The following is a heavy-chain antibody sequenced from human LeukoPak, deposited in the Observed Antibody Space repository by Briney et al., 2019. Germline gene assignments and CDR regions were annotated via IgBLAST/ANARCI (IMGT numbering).Heavy chain of an antibody. V-gene: IGHV1-8*01. CDR3: ARDRYYYDSSGYYFQSNYYYYMDV. CDR1: GDTFTSYD. J-gene: IGHJ6*03. CDR2: MNPNSGNT. D-gene: IGHD3-22*01. Sequence: AASVKVSCKASGDTFTSYDINWVRQATGQGLEWMGWMNPNSGNTGYAQEFQGRVTMTRNTSISTAYMELSSLRSEDTAVYYCARDRYYYDSSGYYFQSNYYYYMDVWGKGTTVTVSS.